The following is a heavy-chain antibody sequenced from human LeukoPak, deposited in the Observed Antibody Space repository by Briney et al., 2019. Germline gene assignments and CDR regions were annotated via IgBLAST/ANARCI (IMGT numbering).Heavy chain of an antibody. D-gene: IGHD6-13*01. Sequence: GSLRLSCAASGFTFSSYYMSWVRQAPGKGLEWIGEINHSGSTNYNPSLKSRVTISVDTSKNQFSLKLSSVTAADTAVYYCATAAAGTKYYYYYGMDVWGQGTTVTVSS. V-gene: IGHV4-34*08. J-gene: IGHJ6*02. CDR3: ATAAAGTKYYYYYGMDV. CDR1: GFTFSSYY. CDR2: INHSGST.